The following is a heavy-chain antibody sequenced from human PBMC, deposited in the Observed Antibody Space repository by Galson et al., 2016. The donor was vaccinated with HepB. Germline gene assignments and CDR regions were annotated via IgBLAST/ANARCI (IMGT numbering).Heavy chain of an antibody. Sequence: SLRLSCAASGFTVSSNYTSWVRQAPGKGLEWVSLIDGRGVTTYYADSVKGRFTISRDNSKNTLYLQMNSLRAEDTAMYYCAKYGGYGSGWDFDYWGQGALVTVSS. CDR2: IDGRGVTT. V-gene: IGHV3-53*01. CDR1: GFTVSSNY. J-gene: IGHJ4*02. D-gene: IGHD6-19*01. CDR3: AKYGGYGSGWDFDY.